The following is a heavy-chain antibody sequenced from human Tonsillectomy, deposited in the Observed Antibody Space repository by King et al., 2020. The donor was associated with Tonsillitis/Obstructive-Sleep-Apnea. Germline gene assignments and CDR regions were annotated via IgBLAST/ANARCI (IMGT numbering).Heavy chain of an antibody. CDR2: IYPGDSDT. CDR1: GYSFTTYW. J-gene: IGHJ6*02. Sequence: EVQLVESGAEVKKPGESLKISCKGSGYSFTTYWIGWVRQMPGKGLEWMGIIYPGDSDTRYSPSFQGQVTISADKSINTAYLQWSSLKASDTAMYYCAKSDEWFGELLKGGLAVWGQGTTVTVSS. V-gene: IGHV5-51*03. D-gene: IGHD3-10*01. CDR3: AKSDEWFGELLKGGLAV.